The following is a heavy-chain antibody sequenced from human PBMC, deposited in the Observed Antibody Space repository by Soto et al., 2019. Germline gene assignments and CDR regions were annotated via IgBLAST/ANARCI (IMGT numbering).Heavy chain of an antibody. CDR3: ARDASMGYCSSTSCLDSSDYYGMDV. CDR1: GGTFSSYA. D-gene: IGHD2-2*01. V-gene: IGHV1-69*01. CDR2: IIPIFGTA. Sequence: QVQLVQSGAEVKKPGSSVKVSCKASGGTFSSYAISWVRQAPGQGLEWMGGIIPIFGTANYAQKFQGRVTITAEESTSTGYMELSGLRSEDTAVYYYARDASMGYCSSTSCLDSSDYYGMDVWGQGTTVTVSS. J-gene: IGHJ6*02.